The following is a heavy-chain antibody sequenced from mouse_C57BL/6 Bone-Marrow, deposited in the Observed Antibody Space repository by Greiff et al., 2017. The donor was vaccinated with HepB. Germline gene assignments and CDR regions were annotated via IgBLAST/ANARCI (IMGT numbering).Heavy chain of an antibody. CDR1: GYTFTDYY. V-gene: IGHV1-19*01. Sequence: VQLQQSGPVLVKPGASVKMSCKASGYTFTDYYMNWVQQSHGKSLEWIGVINPYNGGTSYNQKFKGKATLTVDKSSSTAYMELNSLTSEDSAVYYCARGYYDYLYALDYWGQGTSVTVSS. CDR2: INPYNGGT. J-gene: IGHJ4*01. CDR3: ARGYYDYLYALDY. D-gene: IGHD2-4*01.